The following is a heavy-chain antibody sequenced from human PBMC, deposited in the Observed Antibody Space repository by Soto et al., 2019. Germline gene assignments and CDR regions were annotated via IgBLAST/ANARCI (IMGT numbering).Heavy chain of an antibody. J-gene: IGHJ4*02. CDR3: APHDVDTGMPSGY. CDR1: GYTFTNYG. CDR2: IGGYKGNT. V-gene: IGHV1-18*01. Sequence: QVQLVQSGAEVREPGASVKVSCKASGYTFTNYGVSWVRQAPGQGLEWMGWIGGYKGNTNYAQKLQGRVTLTTDTSTSTAYMELRSVRSDDTAVCCCAPHDVDTGMPSGYWGQGTLVTVSS. D-gene: IGHD5-18*01.